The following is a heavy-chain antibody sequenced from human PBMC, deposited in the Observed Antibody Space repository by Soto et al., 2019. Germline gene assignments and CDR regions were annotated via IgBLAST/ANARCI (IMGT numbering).Heavy chain of an antibody. V-gene: IGHV3-23*01. CDR1: GFTFRSYA. CDR2: ISGSGIST. CDR3: AKAPVGHGWYFDL. Sequence: DVQLLESGGGLVQPGGSLRLSCAASGFTFRSYAMSWVRQAPGKGLEWVSGISGSGISTHYADSVKGRFTVSRDNSKNTLYVQMNSLRAEATDVYNCAKAPVGHGWYFDLWGRGTLVTVSS. J-gene: IGHJ2*01.